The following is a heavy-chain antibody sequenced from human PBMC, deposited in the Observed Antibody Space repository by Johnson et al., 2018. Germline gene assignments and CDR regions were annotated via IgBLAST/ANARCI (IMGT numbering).Heavy chain of an antibody. CDR1: GFTFSSYG. D-gene: IGHD5-24*01. CDR3: ARVSNGYMSPPAFDI. V-gene: IGHV3-30*03. J-gene: IGHJ3*02. Sequence: QLVQSGGGVVQPGRSLRLSCAASGFTFSSYGMHWVRQAPGKGLEWVAFISYDGSKKYYADSVKSRFTISRDNSKNTLYLQMNSLRAEDTAVYYWARVSNGYMSPPAFDIWGQGTMVTVSS. CDR2: ISYDGSKK.